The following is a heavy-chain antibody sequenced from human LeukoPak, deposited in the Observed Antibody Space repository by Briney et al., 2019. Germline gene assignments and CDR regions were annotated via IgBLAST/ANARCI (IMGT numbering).Heavy chain of an antibody. J-gene: IGHJ6*03. V-gene: IGHV3-7*01. CDR1: GFTFSSYW. CDR2: IKQDGSEK. CDR3: ARGWGYCSSTSCYYYYYYMDV. Sequence: GGSLRLSCAASGFTFSSYWMSWVRQAPGKGLEWVAYIKQDGSEKYYVDSVKGRFTISRDNAKNSLYLQMNSLRAEDTAGYYCARGWGYCSSTSCYYYYYYMDVWGKGTTVTVSS. D-gene: IGHD2-2*01.